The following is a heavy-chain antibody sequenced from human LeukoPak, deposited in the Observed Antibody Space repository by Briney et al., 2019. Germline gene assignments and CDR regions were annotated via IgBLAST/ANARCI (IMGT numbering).Heavy chain of an antibody. V-gene: IGHV3-21*01. J-gene: IGHJ4*02. CDR3: ARESSGYFY. Sequence: PGGSLRLSCAAPGFKFSSYSINWVRQAPGEGLEWVSSISSSSSFRYYADSVKGRFTISRDNAKNSLYLQMNSLRAEDTAVYYCARESSGYFYWGQGTLVTVSS. CDR2: ISSSSSFR. CDR1: GFKFSSYS. D-gene: IGHD3-22*01.